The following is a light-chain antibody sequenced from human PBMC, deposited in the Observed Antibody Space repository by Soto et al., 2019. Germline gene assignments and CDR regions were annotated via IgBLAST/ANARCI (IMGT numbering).Light chain of an antibody. Sequence: EIVLTQSPGTLSLSPGERATLSCRASQSVSSSYLAWYQQKPGQAPRLLIYGASSRATGIPDRFSGSGSGTDFTLTISRLEPEDFGVYYCQQYGSSPQSTFGQGTKVEI. J-gene: IGKJ1*01. CDR1: QSVSSSY. CDR2: GAS. CDR3: QQYGSSPQST. V-gene: IGKV3-20*01.